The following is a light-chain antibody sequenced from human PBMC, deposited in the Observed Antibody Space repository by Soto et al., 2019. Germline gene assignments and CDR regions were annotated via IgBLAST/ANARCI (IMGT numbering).Light chain of an antibody. V-gene: IGKV1-17*01. J-gene: IGKJ1*01. Sequence: DIQMTQSPSSLSASVGDRVTITCRASQSISIYLNWYQLKPGKAPKRLIYAASSLQSGVPSRFSGSGSGTEFTLTISSLQPEDFATYYCLQHNSYPWTFGQGTKVDIK. CDR3: LQHNSYPWT. CDR2: AAS. CDR1: QSISIY.